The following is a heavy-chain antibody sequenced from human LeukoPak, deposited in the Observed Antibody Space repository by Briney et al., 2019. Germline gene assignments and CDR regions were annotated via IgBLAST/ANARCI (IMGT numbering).Heavy chain of an antibody. CDR1: GFTFDDYG. CDR2: ISSGRLTI. CDR3: ARGGSTMVRGVLDS. J-gene: IGHJ4*02. Sequence: GGSLRLSCAASGFTFDDYGMSWVRQAPGKGLEWISYISSGRLTIYYADSVKGRFTISRDNTAKSLYLQMSSLRDEDTAVYYCARGGSTMVRGVLDSWGQGALVTVSS. V-gene: IGHV3-48*02. D-gene: IGHD3-10*01.